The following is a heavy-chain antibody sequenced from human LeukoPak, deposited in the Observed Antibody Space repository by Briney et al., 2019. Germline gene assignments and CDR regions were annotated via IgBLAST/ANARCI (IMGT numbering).Heavy chain of an antibody. J-gene: IGHJ4*02. CDR2: FDPEDGET. V-gene: IGHV1-24*01. CDR3: ATDPIVVVTATQGY. Sequence: GASVKVSCKVSGYTLTELSMHWVRQAPGKGLEWMGGFDPEDGETIYAQKFQGRVTMTEDTSTDTAYMELSSLRPEDTAVYYCATDPIVVVTATQGYWGQGTLVTVSS. CDR1: GYTLTELS. D-gene: IGHD2-21*02.